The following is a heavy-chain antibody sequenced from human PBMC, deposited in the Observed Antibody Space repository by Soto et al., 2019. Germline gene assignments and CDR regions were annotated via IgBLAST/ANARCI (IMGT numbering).Heavy chain of an antibody. Sequence: SETLSLTCTVSGGSISSYYWSWIRQPPGKGLEWIGYIYYSGSTNYNPSLKSRVTISVDTSKNQFSLKLSSVTAADTAVYYRARVGLRDGYGWFDPWGQGTLVTVSS. CDR3: ARVGLRDGYGWFDP. CDR1: GGSISSYY. J-gene: IGHJ5*02. CDR2: IYYSGST. D-gene: IGHD5-12*01. V-gene: IGHV4-59*01.